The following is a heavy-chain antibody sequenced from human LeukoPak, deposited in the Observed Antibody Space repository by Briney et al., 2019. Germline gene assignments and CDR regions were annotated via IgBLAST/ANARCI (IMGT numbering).Heavy chain of an antibody. D-gene: IGHD6-19*01. J-gene: IGHJ4*02. CDR1: GYNFITYW. CDR2: IYPGDSDT. V-gene: IGHV5-51*01. CDR3: ARSRSPGSSGYYDY. Sequence: GESLKISCKGSGYNFITYWIGWVRQMPGKGPEWMGIIYPGDSDTRYSPSFQGQVTISADKSISTAYLQWSSLKASDTAMYYCARSRSPGSSGYYDYWGQGTLVTVSS.